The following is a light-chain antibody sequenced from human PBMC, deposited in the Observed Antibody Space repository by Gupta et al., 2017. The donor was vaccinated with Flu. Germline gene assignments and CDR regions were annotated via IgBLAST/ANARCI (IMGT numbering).Light chain of an antibody. CDR2: KAS. Sequence: DMQMTQSPSTLPASVGDRVTITCRASQNIKAWLAWYQQKPGRAPKLLIYKASNLESGVPSRFSGSGSGTEFTLTISSLQPDDSATYYCQQYNLYHTFGQGTKLEIQ. CDR1: QNIKAW. CDR3: QQYNLYHT. V-gene: IGKV1-5*03. J-gene: IGKJ2*01.